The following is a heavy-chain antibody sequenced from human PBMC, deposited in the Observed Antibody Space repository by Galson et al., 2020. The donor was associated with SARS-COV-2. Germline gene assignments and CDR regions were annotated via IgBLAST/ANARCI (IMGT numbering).Heavy chain of an antibody. CDR2: ISYDGTYK. CDR1: GFTFSNNG. J-gene: IGHJ6*02. V-gene: IGHV3-30*18. CDR3: VKEAPGMDV. Sequence: SLRLSCAASGFTFSNNGMHWVRRAPGKGLEWVAVISYDGTYKNYLDSVKGRFTVSRDNSKNTLYLQMNSLKTEDTAIYYCVKEAPGMDVWGQGTTVTVSS.